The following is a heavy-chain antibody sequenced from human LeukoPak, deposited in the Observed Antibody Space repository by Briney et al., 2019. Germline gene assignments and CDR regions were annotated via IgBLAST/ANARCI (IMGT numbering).Heavy chain of an antibody. Sequence: KTSETLSLTCTVAGGSISSYYWSWIRQPPGKGLEWIGYIYYSGGTNYNPSLKSRVTISVDTSKNQFSLKLSSVTAADTAVHYCARRRPDYGGNGFDYWGQGTLVTVSS. CDR2: IYYSGGT. D-gene: IGHD4-23*01. CDR3: ARRRPDYGGNGFDY. CDR1: GGSISSYY. J-gene: IGHJ4*02. V-gene: IGHV4-59*08.